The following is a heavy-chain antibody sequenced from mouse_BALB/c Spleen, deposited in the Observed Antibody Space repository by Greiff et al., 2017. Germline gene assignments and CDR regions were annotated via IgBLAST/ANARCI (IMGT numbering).Heavy chain of an antibody. CDR1: GYAFTNYL. V-gene: IGHV1-54*01. CDR3: ARSPMDY. CDR2: INPGSGGT. J-gene: IGHJ4*01. Sequence: LVESGAELVRPGTSVKVSCKASGYAFTNYLIEWVKQRPGQGLEWIGVINPGSGGTNYNEKFKGKATLTADKSSSTAYMQLSSLTSDDSAVYFCARSPMDYWGQGTSVTVSS.